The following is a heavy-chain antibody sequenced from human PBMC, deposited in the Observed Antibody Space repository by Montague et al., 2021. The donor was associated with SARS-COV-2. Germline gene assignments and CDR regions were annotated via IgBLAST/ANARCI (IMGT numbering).Heavy chain of an antibody. CDR1: GFSLSTSGIC. CDR3: ARIRGYCSGGSCYYYGMDV. Sequence: PALVKPTQTLTLTCTFSGFSLSTSGICVSWIRQPPGKALEWLARIDWDDDKYYSTSLKTRLTISKDTSKNQVVLTMTNMDPVDTATYYCARIRGYCSGGSCYYYGMDVWGQGTTVTVSS. D-gene: IGHD2-15*01. V-gene: IGHV2-70*11. J-gene: IGHJ6*02. CDR2: IDWDDDK.